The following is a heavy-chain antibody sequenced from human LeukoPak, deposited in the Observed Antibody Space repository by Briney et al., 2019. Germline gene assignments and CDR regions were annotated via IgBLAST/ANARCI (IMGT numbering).Heavy chain of an antibody. J-gene: IGHJ4*02. V-gene: IGHV3-21*06. Sequence: PEGSLRLSCAASGFSFSTYSMNWVRQAPGKGLEWVSSISRNSRYIYYADSMRGRFTISRDNAKNSLYLQMNSLKPEDTAVYYCARVAEAAAFDSWGQGTLVTVSS. CDR3: ARVAEAAAFDS. CDR1: GFSFSTYS. CDR2: ISRNSRYI. D-gene: IGHD6-13*01.